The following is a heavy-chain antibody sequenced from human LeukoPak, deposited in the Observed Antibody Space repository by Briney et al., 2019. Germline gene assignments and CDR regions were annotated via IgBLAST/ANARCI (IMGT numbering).Heavy chain of an antibody. CDR2: IIPILGIA. CDR3: ARRGCTNGVCYNAPDYYYYYMDV. CDR1: GGTFSSYT. V-gene: IGHV1-69*02. J-gene: IGHJ6*03. Sequence: SVKVSCKASGGTFSSYTISWVRQAPGQGLEWMGRIIPILGIANYAQKFQGRVTITADKSTSTAYMELSSLRSEDTAVYYCARRGCTNGVCYNAPDYYYYYMDVWGKGTTVTVSS. D-gene: IGHD2-8*01.